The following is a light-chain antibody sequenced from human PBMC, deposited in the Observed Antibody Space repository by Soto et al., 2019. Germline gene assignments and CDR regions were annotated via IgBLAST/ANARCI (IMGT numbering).Light chain of an antibody. CDR1: SSDVGAYDY. Sequence: QSALTQPASVSGSPGQSITISCTGTSSDVGAYDYVSWYQQHPGKVPKLMIYDVSNRPSGVSYRFSGSKSGNTASLTISGLPAEDEADYYCSSYTSSSPLVFGGGTKLTVL. V-gene: IGLV2-14*01. CDR3: SSYTSSSPLV. J-gene: IGLJ2*01. CDR2: DVS.